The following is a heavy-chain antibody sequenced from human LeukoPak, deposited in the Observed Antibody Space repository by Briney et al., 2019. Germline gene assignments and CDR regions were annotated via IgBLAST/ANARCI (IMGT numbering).Heavy chain of an antibody. CDR3: ARGGGSYLIDDY. J-gene: IGHJ4*02. D-gene: IGHD1-26*01. CDR2: IWYDGSNK. CDR1: GFTFSSYG. V-gene: IGHV3-33*08. Sequence: GSLRLSCAASGFTFSSYGMHWVRQAPGKGLEWVAVIWYDGSNKYYADSVKGRFTISRDNSKNTLYLQMNSLRAEDTAVYYCARGGGSYLIDDYWGQGTLVTVSS.